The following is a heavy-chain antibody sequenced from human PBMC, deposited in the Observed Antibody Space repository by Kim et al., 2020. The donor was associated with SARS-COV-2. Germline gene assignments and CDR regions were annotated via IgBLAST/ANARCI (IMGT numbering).Heavy chain of an antibody. CDR3: ATTKGGLMFN. CDR2: INPTGSFT. J-gene: IGHJ4*02. Sequence: GGSLRLSCAASGFTFSSHSMNWVRQAPGKGLEWVSSINPTGSFTSYADSVKGRFTISRDDAKNSLYLQMDSLRAEDTAVYYCATTKGGLMFNWGPGTLVTVS. D-gene: IGHD3-10*02. V-gene: IGHV3-21*01. CDR1: GFTFSSHS.